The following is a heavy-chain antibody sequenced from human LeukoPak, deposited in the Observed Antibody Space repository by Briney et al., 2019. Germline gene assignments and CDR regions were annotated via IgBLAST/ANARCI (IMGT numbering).Heavy chain of an antibody. D-gene: IGHD6-13*01. CDR3: ARKATKTGSSWYGAPPSYFDY. CDR1: GGSFSGYY. Sequence: SETLSFTCAVYGGSFSGYYWSWIRQPPGKGLEWIGEINRSGSTNCNPSLKSRVTISVDTSKNQFSLKLSSVTAADTAVYYCARKATKTGSSWYGAPPSYFDYWGQGTLVTVSS. CDR2: INRSGST. V-gene: IGHV4-34*01. J-gene: IGHJ4*02.